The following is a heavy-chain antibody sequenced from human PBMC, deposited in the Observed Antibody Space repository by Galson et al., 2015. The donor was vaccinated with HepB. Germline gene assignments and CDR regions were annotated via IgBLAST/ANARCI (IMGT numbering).Heavy chain of an antibody. CDR2: IIPIFGTA. CDR3: ARALFGYVGADTYNWFDP. D-gene: IGHD1-26*01. CDR1: GGTFSSYA. V-gene: IGHV1-69*13. Sequence: SVKVSCKASGGTFSSYAISWVRQAPGQGLEWMGGIIPIFGTANYAQKFQGRVTITADESTSTAYMELSSLRSEDTAVYYCARALFGYVGADTYNWFDPWGQGTLVTVSS. J-gene: IGHJ5*02.